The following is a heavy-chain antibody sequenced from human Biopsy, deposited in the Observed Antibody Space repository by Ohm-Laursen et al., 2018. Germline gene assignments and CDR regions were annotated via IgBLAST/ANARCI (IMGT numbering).Heavy chain of an antibody. V-gene: IGHV1-2*02. J-gene: IGHJ4*02. CDR2: VHPNSGAT. CDR3: ARDRMTDVFGGPTRTDVFDS. Sequence: SSVKVSCKASGYTFNDYFIHWVRQSPGQGLEWMGWVHPNSGATDSAEKFRGRVTLTRDTSIGAVYIELRRLKSDDAAVYYCARDRMTDVFGGPTRTDVFDSWGQGTPVTVSS. CDR1: GYTFNDYF. D-gene: IGHD3-10*01.